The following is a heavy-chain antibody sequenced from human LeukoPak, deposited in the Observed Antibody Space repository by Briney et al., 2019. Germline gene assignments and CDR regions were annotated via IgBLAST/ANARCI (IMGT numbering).Heavy chain of an antibody. Sequence: QTLSLTCTVSGGSISSGDYYWSWIRQPPGKGLEWIGYIYYSGSTYYNPSLKSRVTISVDTSKNQFPLKLSSVTAADTAVYYCARTRAYYDFWSGYFFDYWGQGTLVTVSS. J-gene: IGHJ4*02. V-gene: IGHV4-30-4*08. CDR1: GGSISSGDYY. D-gene: IGHD3-3*01. CDR3: ARTRAYYDFWSGYFFDY. CDR2: IYYSGST.